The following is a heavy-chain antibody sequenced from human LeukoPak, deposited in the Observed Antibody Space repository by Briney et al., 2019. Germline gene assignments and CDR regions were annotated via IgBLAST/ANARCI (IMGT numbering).Heavy chain of an antibody. Sequence: PSETLSLTCSVSGGAISSHYWSWIRQSPGKGLEWICFTYYTGTSNSNPSLTSRVILSTNPSKNQVSLRLTSVIAADTAVYYCARLRDSLGFHNWFDPWGQGILVTVSS. CDR3: ARLRDSLGFHNWFDP. J-gene: IGHJ5*02. D-gene: IGHD3-16*01. V-gene: IGHV4-59*08. CDR2: TYYTGTS. CDR1: GGAISSHY.